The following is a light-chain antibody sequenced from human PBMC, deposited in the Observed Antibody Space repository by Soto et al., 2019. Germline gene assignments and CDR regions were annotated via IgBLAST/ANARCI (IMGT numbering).Light chain of an antibody. CDR2: WAS. CDR3: QQYYTTPGT. CDR1: QSVLYSSNNKNY. V-gene: IGKV4-1*01. Sequence: DIVMTQSPDSLAVSLGERAAINCKSSQSVLYSSNNKNYFAWYQQKPGQPPKLLIYWASTRESGVPDRFSGSGSGTDFTLTISSLRAEDVAVYYCQQYYTTPGTFGQGTRLEIK. J-gene: IGKJ5*01.